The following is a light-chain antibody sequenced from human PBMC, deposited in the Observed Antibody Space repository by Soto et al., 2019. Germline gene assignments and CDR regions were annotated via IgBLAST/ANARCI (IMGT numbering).Light chain of an antibody. CDR3: QKYNSAPLT. CDR2: AAS. Sequence: DIQMTQSPSTLSAFVGDRVTITCRASQTISSWLAWYQQKPGKVPKLLIYAASTLQSGVPSRFSGSGSGTDFTLTISNLQPEDVATYYCQKYNSAPLTFGGGTKVDIK. CDR1: QTISSW. V-gene: IGKV1-27*01. J-gene: IGKJ4*01.